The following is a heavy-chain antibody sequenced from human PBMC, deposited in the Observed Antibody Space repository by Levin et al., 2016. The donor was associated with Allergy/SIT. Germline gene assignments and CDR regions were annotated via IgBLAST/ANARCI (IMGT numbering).Heavy chain of an antibody. D-gene: IGHD6-13*01. Sequence: SETLSLTCTVSGGSISSYYWRWIRQPAGKGLEWIGRIYTSGSTNYNPSLKSRVTISVDTSKNQFSLKLSSVTAADTALYYCARDRGEPASAVAGRYYYYGMDVWGQGTTVTVSS. J-gene: IGHJ6*02. CDR1: GGSISSYY. CDR3: ARDRGEPASAVAGRYYYYGMDV. V-gene: IGHV4-4*07. CDR2: IYTSGST.